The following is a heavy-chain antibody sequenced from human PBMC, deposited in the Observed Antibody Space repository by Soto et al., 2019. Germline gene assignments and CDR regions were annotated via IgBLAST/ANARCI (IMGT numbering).Heavy chain of an antibody. V-gene: IGHV5-51*01. CDR3: ALLWGIGVADVHY. J-gene: IGHJ4*02. CDR2: IYPGDSDT. CDR1: GYSCTSYW. D-gene: IGHD6-19*01. Sequence: GESLKISCKGSGYSCTSYWIGWVRQMPGKGLEWMGIIYPGDSDTRYSPSFQGHVTISADKSIGTAYLQWSSLKASDTAMYYCALLWGIGVADVHYWGQGTLVTVSS.